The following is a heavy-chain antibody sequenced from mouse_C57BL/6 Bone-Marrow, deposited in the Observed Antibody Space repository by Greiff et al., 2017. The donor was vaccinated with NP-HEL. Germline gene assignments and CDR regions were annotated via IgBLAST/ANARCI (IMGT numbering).Heavy chain of an antibody. CDR2: LDPSDSET. V-gene: IGHV1-52*01. J-gene: IGHJ1*03. CDR3: ARRELGRYFDV. D-gene: IGHD3-1*01. Sequence: QVQLQQPGAELVRPGSSVKLSCTASGYTFPSYWMHWVQQRPIQGLEWIGNLDPSDSETPYNQKFKVKATLTVDKSSSTAYMQLSSLTSEDSAVYYCARRELGRYFDVWGTGTTVTVSS. CDR1: GYTFPSYW.